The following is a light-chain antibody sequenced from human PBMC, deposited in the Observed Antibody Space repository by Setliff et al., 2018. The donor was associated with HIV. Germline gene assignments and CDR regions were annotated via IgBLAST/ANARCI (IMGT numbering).Light chain of an antibody. Sequence: QSVLAQPPSVSGAPGQRVTISCTGSSSNIGAGYDVHWYQQLPGAAPKLLIYSDTDRPSGVPDRFSGSKSGTSASLAITGLQAEDEADYYCRSYDSSLSASVFGGGTKVTVL. CDR1: SSNIGAGYD. J-gene: IGLJ2*01. CDR3: RSYDSSLSASV. V-gene: IGLV1-40*01. CDR2: SDT.